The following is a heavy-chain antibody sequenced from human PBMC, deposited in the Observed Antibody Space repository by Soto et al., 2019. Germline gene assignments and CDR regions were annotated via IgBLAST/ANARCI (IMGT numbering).Heavy chain of an antibody. V-gene: IGHV3-23*01. CDR2: ISGSCDTP. D-gene: IGHD6-19*01. J-gene: IGHJ4*02. Sequence: GGSLRLSCAASGFTFSNYAISWVRQAPGKGLEWVSIISGSCDTPYYADSVKGRFTISRDNSRNTLYLQMNSLRAGDSAKYYCAKEGTSGLYYFDYWGPGTLVTVSS. CDR3: AKEGTSGLYYFDY. CDR1: GFTFSNYA.